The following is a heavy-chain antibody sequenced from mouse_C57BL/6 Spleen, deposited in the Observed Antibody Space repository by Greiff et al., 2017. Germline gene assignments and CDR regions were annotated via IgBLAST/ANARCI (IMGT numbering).Heavy chain of an antibody. CDR2: IDPSNGGT. Sequence: VQLQQPGTELVKPGASVKLSCKASGYTFTSYWMHWVKQRPGQGLEWIGNIDPSNGGTNYNEKFKSKATLTVDKSSSTAYMQLSSLTSEDSAVYDCAREEIYYGYDGFAYWGQGTLVTVAA. J-gene: IGHJ3*01. CDR1: GYTFTSYW. D-gene: IGHD2-2*01. V-gene: IGHV1-53*01. CDR3: AREEIYYGYDGFAY.